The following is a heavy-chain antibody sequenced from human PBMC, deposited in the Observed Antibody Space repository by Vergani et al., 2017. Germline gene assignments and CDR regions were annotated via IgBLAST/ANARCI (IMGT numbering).Heavy chain of an antibody. D-gene: IGHD5-18*01. CDR3: AKTASGYWYGYYHYYYGMDV. CDR1: GFTFSSYA. Sequence: EVQLLESGGGLVQPGGSLRLSCAASGFTFSSYAMSWVRQAPGKGLEWVSAISGSGGSTYYADSVKGRFTISRDNSKNTLYLQMNSLRAEDTAVYYCAKTASGYWYGYYHYYYGMDVWGQGTTVTVSS. J-gene: IGHJ6*02. V-gene: IGHV3-23*01. CDR2: ISGSGGST.